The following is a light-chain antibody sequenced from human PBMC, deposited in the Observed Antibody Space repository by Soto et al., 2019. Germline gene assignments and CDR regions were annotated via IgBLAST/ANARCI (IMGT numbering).Light chain of an antibody. V-gene: IGLV2-14*01. CDR3: SSYTRNTALV. Sequence: QSVLTQPASVSGSPGQSITISCTATISDVYDYKYVSWYQQHPGKAPKLIIYEVTNRPSGVSHRFSGSKSGSTASLTISGLQAEDEADYYCSSYTRNTALVFGPGTKLTVL. J-gene: IGLJ1*01. CDR2: EVT. CDR1: ISDVYDYKY.